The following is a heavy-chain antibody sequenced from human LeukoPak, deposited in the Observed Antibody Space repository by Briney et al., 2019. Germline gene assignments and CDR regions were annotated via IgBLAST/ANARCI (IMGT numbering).Heavy chain of an antibody. J-gene: IGHJ4*02. Sequence: SETLSLTCTVSGGSFSSSSYDWGWIRQPPGKGLEWIGTIYYSGSTYSNPSLKSRVTISVDASKNQFSLKLSSVTAADTAVYYCARHSYFDSSGYYHFDYWGQGTLVTVSS. CDR1: GGSFSSSSYD. V-gene: IGHV4-39*01. CDR2: IYYSGST. D-gene: IGHD3-22*01. CDR3: ARHSYFDSSGYYHFDY.